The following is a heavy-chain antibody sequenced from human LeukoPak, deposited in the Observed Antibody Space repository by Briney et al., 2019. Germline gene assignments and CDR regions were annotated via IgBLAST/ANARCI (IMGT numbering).Heavy chain of an antibody. D-gene: IGHD2-21*01. CDR2: IRGSGGST. CDR1: GFTFSSYA. J-gene: IGHJ4*02. CDR3: AKDGGDCGGDSCYVDY. Sequence: GGSLRLSCAASGFTFSSYAMSWVRQAPGKGLEWVSTIRGSGGSTYYADSVKGRFTISRDNAKNSLYLQMNSLRAEDTALYYCAKDGGDCGGDSCYVDYWGPGALVTVSS. V-gene: IGHV3-23*01.